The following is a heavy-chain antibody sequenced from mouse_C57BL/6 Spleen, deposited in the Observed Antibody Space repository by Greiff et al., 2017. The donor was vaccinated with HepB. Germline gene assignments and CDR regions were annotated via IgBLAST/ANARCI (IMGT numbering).Heavy chain of an antibody. CDR1: GFNIKDYY. J-gene: IGHJ1*03. D-gene: IGHD1-1*01. CDR2: IDPEDGDT. CDR3: TTNPSITTVVEFWYFDV. Sequence: VQLQQSGAELVRPGASVKLSCTASGFNIKDYYMHWVKQRPEQGLEWIGRIDPEDGDTEYAPKFQGKATMTADTYSNTAYLQLSSLTSEDTDVYYFTTNPSITTVVEFWYFDVWGTGTTVTVSS. V-gene: IGHV14-1*01.